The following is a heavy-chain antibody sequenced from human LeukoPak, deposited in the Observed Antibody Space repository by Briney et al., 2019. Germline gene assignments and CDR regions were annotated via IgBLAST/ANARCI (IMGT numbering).Heavy chain of an antibody. D-gene: IGHD3-22*01. Sequence: GGSLRLSCAASGFTFSSYGMHWVRQAPGKGLEWVAFIRYDGSNKYYADSVKGRVTISRDNSKNTLYLQMNSLRAEDTAVYYCAKDVIHYYDTYYFDYWGQGTLVTVSS. V-gene: IGHV3-30*02. J-gene: IGHJ4*02. CDR1: GFTFSSYG. CDR3: AKDVIHYYDTYYFDY. CDR2: IRYDGSNK.